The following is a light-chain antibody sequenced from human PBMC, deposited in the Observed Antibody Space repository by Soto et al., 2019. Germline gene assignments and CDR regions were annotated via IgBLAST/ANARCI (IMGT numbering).Light chain of an antibody. CDR3: QQYNSYSLT. Sequence: EIVMTQSPVTLSVSPGERASLSCRASQNISRSLAWYQQKPGQGPSLLIYGTSTRAGGVPARFSGGGSGTEFTLTITSLQSEDFAVYYCQQYNSYSLTFGGGTKVDIK. CDR2: GTS. J-gene: IGKJ4*01. CDR1: QNISRS. V-gene: IGKV3-15*01.